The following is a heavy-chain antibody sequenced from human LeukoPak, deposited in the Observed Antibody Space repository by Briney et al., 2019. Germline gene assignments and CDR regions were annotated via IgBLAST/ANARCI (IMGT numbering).Heavy chain of an antibody. Sequence: GGSLRLSCTAPGFTVSSNYMTWVRQAPGKGLECVSLIHSGGTTDYADSVKGRFTISRDNSKNMLYLQMNSLRVEDTAVYYCAAKWLLRRYWGQGTLVTVSS. CDR3: AAKWLLRRY. CDR1: GFTVSSNY. D-gene: IGHD3-22*01. V-gene: IGHV3-66*01. CDR2: IHSGGTT. J-gene: IGHJ4*02.